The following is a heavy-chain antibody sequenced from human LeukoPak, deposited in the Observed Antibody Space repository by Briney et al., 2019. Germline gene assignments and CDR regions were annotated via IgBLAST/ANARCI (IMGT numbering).Heavy chain of an antibody. D-gene: IGHD6-13*01. V-gene: IGHV3-53*01. CDR2: IYTDGST. CDR3: AKDSKIPQQPLDY. Sequence: GGSLRLSCAASGFTVSSNYMSWVRQAPGKGLEWVSVIYTDGSTNYADSVKGRFTISRDNSKNTLYLQMNSLRAEDTAVYYCAKDSKIPQQPLDYWGQGTLVTVSS. J-gene: IGHJ4*02. CDR1: GFTVSSNY.